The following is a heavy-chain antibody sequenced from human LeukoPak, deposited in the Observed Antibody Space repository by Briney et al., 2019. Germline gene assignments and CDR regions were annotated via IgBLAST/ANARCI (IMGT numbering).Heavy chain of an antibody. CDR1: GYTFTNYG. CDR2: ISAYNGNR. CDR3: ARGAYCGGDCSSSDAFDI. J-gene: IGHJ3*02. V-gene: IGHV1-18*01. Sequence: ASVKVSCKAFGYTFTNYGVSWGRQAPGQGREWRGWISAYNGNRDNAQKLQGRVTLTTDTPTSTAYLELRSLRSDDTAVYSCARGAYCGGDCSSSDAFDIWGQGTMVSVSS. D-gene: IGHD2-21*02.